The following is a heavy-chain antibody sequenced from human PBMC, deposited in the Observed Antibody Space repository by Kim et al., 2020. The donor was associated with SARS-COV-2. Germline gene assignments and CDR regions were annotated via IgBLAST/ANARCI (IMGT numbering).Heavy chain of an antibody. CDR1: GFTFDDYA. J-gene: IGHJ4*02. CDR3: AKGGSGSYRRPFFDY. D-gene: IGHD1-26*01. CDR2: ISWNSGSI. V-gene: IGHV3-9*01. Sequence: GGSLRLSCAASGFTFDDYAMHWVRQAPGKGLEWVSGISWNSGSIGYADSVKGRFTISRDNAKNSLYLQMNSLRAEDTALYYCAKGGSGSYRRPFFDYWGQGTLVTVSS.